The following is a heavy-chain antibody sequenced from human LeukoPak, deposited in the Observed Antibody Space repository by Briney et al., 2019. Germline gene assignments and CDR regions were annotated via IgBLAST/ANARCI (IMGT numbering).Heavy chain of an antibody. V-gene: IGHV3-30-3*01. D-gene: IGHD2-2*01. CDR3: ARHLEYCSSTSCYYDY. J-gene: IGHJ4*02. CDR2: ISYDGSNK. CDR1: GFTFSSYA. Sequence: GGSLRLSCAASGFTFSSYAMHWVRQAPGKGLEWVAVISYDGSNKYYADSVKGRFTISRDNSKNTLYLQMNSLRAEDTAVYYCARHLEYCSSTSCYYDYWGQGTLVTVSS.